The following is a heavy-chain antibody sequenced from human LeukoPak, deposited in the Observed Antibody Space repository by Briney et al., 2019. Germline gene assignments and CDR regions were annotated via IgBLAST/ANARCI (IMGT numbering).Heavy chain of an antibody. CDR1: GFCFSDYW. J-gene: IGHJ4*02. Sequence: GGSLRLSCAASGFCFSDYWMHWVRQAPGKGLVWVSRINTDGSSTSYADSVKGRFTISRDNAKNTLYLQMNSLRAEDTVVYYCATDRDCYDSSGYYAYWGQGTLVTVSS. CDR3: ATDRDCYDSSGYYAY. V-gene: IGHV3-74*01. D-gene: IGHD3-22*01. CDR2: INTDGSST.